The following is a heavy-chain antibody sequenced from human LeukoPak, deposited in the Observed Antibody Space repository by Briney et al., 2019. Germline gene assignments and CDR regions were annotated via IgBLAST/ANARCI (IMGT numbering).Heavy chain of an antibody. J-gene: IGHJ4*02. CDR2: INPSGGST. Sequence: ASVKVSCKASGYTFTSYYMHWVRQAPGQGLEWMGMINPSGGSTSYAQKFQGRVTMTRDTSTSTVYMELSSLRSEDTAVYYCARDHNLASSGYYERFDYWGQGTLVTVSS. V-gene: IGHV1-46*01. D-gene: IGHD3-22*01. CDR3: ARDHNLASSGYYERFDY. CDR1: GYTFTSYY.